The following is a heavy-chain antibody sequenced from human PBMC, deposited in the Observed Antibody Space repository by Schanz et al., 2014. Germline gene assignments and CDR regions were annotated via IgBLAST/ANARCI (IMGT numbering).Heavy chain of an antibody. Sequence: EVQLVESGGGFVQPGGSLRLSCAASGFTLSNSDMHWVRQGTGKGLEWVSTIGYLGDTYYPDSVKGRFTVSRDNSKNTLYLQMNSLRAEDTAVYYCAKQIHYDILTVTRNWGQGTLVTVSS. J-gene: IGHJ4*02. D-gene: IGHD3-9*01. V-gene: IGHV3-13*01. CDR2: IGYLGDT. CDR1: GFTLSNSD. CDR3: AKQIHYDILTVTRN.